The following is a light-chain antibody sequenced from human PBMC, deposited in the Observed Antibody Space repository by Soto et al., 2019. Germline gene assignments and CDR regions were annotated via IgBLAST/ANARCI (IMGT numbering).Light chain of an antibody. Sequence: QSVLTQSPSASASLGASVKLTCTLHSGHSNYAIAWHQQQPEKGPRYLMKLSSDGSHTKGDGIPARFSGSSSGAERYLTISSLQSEDEADYYCQTWGTGTHVVFGGGTKLTVL. CDR3: QTWGTGTHVV. J-gene: IGLJ2*01. CDR1: SGHSNYA. V-gene: IGLV4-69*01. CDR2: LSSDGSH.